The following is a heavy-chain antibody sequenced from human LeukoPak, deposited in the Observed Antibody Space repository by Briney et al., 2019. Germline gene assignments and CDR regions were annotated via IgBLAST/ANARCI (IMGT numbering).Heavy chain of an antibody. CDR2: ISGSCGTT. D-gene: IGHD6-19*01. V-gene: IGHV3-23*01. Sequence: GGSLRLSCAASGFTFSSYAMSWVRQAPGKGLEWVSVISGSCGTTCYADSVKGRFTISRDNSKNTLYLQMDSLRAEDTAVYYCAKGGSGWYKYDCWGQGTLVSVSS. CDR1: GFTFSSYA. CDR3: AKGGSGWYKYDC. J-gene: IGHJ4*02.